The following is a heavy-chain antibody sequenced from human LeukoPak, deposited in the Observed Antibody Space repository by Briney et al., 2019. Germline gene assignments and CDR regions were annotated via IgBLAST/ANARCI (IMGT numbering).Heavy chain of an antibody. V-gene: IGHV3-23*01. CDR2: ISGSGGST. J-gene: IGHJ4*02. D-gene: IGHD6-19*01. CDR1: GFSFSSYA. Sequence: GGSLRLSCAASGFSFSSYAMSWVRQAPGKGLEWVSAISGSGGSTYYADSVKGRFTISRDNSKNTLYLQMNSLRAEDTAVYYCAKSIDSSGWFEFDYWGQGTLVTVSS. CDR3: AKSIDSSGWFEFDY.